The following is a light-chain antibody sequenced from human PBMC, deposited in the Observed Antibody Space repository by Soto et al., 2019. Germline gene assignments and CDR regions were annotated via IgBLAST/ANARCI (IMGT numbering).Light chain of an antibody. V-gene: IGLV2-8*01. CDR1: SSDIGGHNF. Sequence: QSALTQPPSASGSPGQSITISCTGTSSDIGGHNFVSWYQQHPDKAPRLLLFEVNKRPSGVPDRFSASKSGITAYLTVSGLQPEDVAASFCSSYTGTDNSVIFGGGTKVTVL. CDR2: EVN. CDR3: SSYTGTDNSVI. J-gene: IGLJ2*01.